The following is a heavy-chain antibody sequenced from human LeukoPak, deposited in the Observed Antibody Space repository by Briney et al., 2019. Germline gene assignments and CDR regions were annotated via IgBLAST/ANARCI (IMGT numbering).Heavy chain of an antibody. D-gene: IGHD2-8*01. CDR3: ASEDIVLMVYAGLSAFDI. J-gene: IGHJ3*02. V-gene: IGHV4-39*07. CDR2: IYYSGST. CDR1: GGSISSSSYY. Sequence: SETLSLTCTVSGGSISSSSYYWGWIRQPPGKGLEWIGSIYYSGSTYYNPSLKSRVTISVDTSKDQFSLKLSSVTAADTAVYYCASEDIVLMVYAGLSAFDIWGQGTMVTVSS.